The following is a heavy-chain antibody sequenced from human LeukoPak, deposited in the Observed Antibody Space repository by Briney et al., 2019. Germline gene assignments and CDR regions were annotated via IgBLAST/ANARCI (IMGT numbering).Heavy chain of an antibody. V-gene: IGHV4-34*01. CDR3: ARRGSGYQIGTFDY. J-gene: IGHJ4*02. Sequence: SETLSLTCAVYGGSFSGYYWSWIRQPPGKGLEWIGEINHSGSTNYNPSLKSRVTISVDTSKNQFSLKLSSVTAADTAVYYCARRGSGYQIGTFDYWGQGTLVTVSS. CDR2: INHSGST. D-gene: IGHD3-22*01. CDR1: GGSFSGYY.